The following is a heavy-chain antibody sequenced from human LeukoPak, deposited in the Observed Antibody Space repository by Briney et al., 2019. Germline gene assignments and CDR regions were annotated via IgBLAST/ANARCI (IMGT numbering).Heavy chain of an antibody. CDR2: IIPILGIA. CDR3: ARAPTGIQVWLEYFQH. D-gene: IGHD5-18*01. Sequence: ASVKVSCKASGGTFSSYAISWVRQAPGQGLEWMGRIIPILGIANYAQKFQGRVTITADKSTSTAYMELSSLRSEDTAVYYCARAPTGIQVWLEYFQHWGQGTLVTVSS. CDR1: GGTFSSYA. V-gene: IGHV1-69*04. J-gene: IGHJ1*01.